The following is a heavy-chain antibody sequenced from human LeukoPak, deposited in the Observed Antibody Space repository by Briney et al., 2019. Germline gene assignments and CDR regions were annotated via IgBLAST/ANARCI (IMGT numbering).Heavy chain of an antibody. J-gene: IGHJ4*02. CDR1: GFTVSTNY. V-gene: IGHV3-30*02. D-gene: IGHD1-20*01. Sequence: GGSLRLSCAASGFTVSTNYMSWVRQAPGKGLEWVAFIRYDGSNKYYADSVKGRFTISRDNSKNTLYLQMNSLRAEDTAVYYCAKFWGGYNWNDGSVYFDYWGQGTLVTVSS. CDR2: IRYDGSNK. CDR3: AKFWGGYNWNDGSVYFDY.